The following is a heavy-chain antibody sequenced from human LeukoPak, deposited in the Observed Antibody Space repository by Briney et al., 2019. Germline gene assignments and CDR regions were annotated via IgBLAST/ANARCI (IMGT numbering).Heavy chain of an antibody. CDR2: ISWNSGSI. J-gene: IGHJ4*02. CDR3: ASLPDSSGYYYDY. D-gene: IGHD3-22*01. Sequence: GGSLRLSCAASGFTFDDYAMHWVRQAPGKGLEWVSGISWNSGSIGYADSVKGRFTISRDNAKNSLYLQMNSLRAEDTALYYCASLPDSSGYYYDYWGQGTLVTVSS. CDR1: GFTFDDYA. V-gene: IGHV3-9*01.